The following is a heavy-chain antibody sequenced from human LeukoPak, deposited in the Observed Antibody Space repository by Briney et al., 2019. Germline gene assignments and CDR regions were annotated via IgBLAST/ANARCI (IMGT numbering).Heavy chain of an antibody. D-gene: IGHD3-22*01. CDR3: AKDGDYDSSGYYGPFDY. CDR2: IIPIFGTA. V-gene: IGHV1-69*01. CDR1: GGTFSSYA. Sequence: SVKVSCKASGGTFSSYAISWVRQAPGQGLKWMGGIIPIFGTANYAQKFQGRVTITADESTSTAYMELSSLRSEDTAVYYCAKDGDYDSSGYYGPFDYWGQGTLVTVSS. J-gene: IGHJ4*02.